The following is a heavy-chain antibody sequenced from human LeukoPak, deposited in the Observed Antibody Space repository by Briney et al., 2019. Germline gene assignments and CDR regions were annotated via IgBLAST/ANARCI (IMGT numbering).Heavy chain of an antibody. CDR2: INHSGST. V-gene: IGHV4-39*07. J-gene: IGHJ4*02. CDR1: GGSISSGSYY. D-gene: IGHD3-10*01. CDR3: ARGRREYYFDY. Sequence: PSETLSLTCSVSGGSISSGSYYWSWIRQPPGKGLEWIGEINHSGSTNYNPSLKSRVTISVDTSKNQFSLKLSSVTAADTAVYYCARGRREYYFDYWGQGTLVTVSS.